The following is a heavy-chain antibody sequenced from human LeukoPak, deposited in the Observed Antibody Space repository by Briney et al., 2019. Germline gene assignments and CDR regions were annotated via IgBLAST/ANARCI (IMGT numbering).Heavy chain of an antibody. D-gene: IGHD3/OR15-3a*01. Sequence: PGGSLRLSCAVSGITLNNYGMTWVRQAPGKGLEWVAGISDSGGSTKYADSVKGRFTISRDNPKNTLYLQMNGLRAKDTAVYFCAKRGVVIRVILVGFHKEAYYFESWGQGALVTVSS. J-gene: IGHJ4*02. CDR2: ISDSGGST. CDR3: AKRGVVIRVILVGFHKEAYYFES. V-gene: IGHV3-23*01. CDR1: GITLNNYG.